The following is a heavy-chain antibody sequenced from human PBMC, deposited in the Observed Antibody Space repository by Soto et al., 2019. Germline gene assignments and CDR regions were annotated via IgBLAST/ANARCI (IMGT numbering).Heavy chain of an antibody. CDR1: GGSIGSHY. D-gene: IGHD6-6*01. J-gene: IGHJ4*02. CDR2: VHYGGST. CDR3: ARRDYSTSSLGPFDY. V-gene: IGHV4-59*11. Sequence: PSETLSLTCVVSGGSIGSHYWSWIRQPPGGGLEWIGYVHYGGSTNYNPSLKSRVTMSVDTPKNQFYLNLSSVTAADTALYFCARRDYSTSSLGPFDYWGQGILVTVSS.